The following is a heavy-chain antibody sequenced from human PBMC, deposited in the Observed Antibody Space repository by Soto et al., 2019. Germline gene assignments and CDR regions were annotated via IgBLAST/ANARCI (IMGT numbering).Heavy chain of an antibody. Sequence: WQTLSLTCAISGDSVSSNTAAWNWIRSSPSRGLEWLGRTYYRSNWRHDYAVSVKSRITVNPDTSKNHFSLQLNSVTPDDTAVYYCARGVAGRGPDLWGQGTMVTVSS. CDR1: GDSVSSNTAA. D-gene: IGHD6-19*01. CDR2: TYYRSNWRH. CDR3: ARGVAGRGPDL. V-gene: IGHV6-1*01. J-gene: IGHJ5*02.